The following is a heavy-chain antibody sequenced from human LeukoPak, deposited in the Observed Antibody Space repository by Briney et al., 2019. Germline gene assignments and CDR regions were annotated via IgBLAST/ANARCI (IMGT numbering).Heavy chain of an antibody. D-gene: IGHD3-22*01. CDR3: ARGAYDSSGSYFDY. CDR1: GGTFSSYT. V-gene: IGHV1-69*13. Sequence: SVKVSCKASGGTFSSYTISWVRQAPGQGLEWMGGIIPIFGAANYAQKFQGRVTITADESTSTAYMELSSLRSEDTAVYYCARGAYDSSGSYFDYWGQGTLVTVSS. CDR2: IIPIFGAA. J-gene: IGHJ4*02.